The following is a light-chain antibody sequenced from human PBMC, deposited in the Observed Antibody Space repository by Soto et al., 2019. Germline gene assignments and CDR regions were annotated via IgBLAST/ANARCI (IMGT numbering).Light chain of an antibody. J-gene: IGKJ2*01. CDR1: QGISSY. CDR2: AAS. CDR3: PQYYSYPYT. Sequence: AIRMTQSPSSFSASTGDRVTITCRASQGISSYLAWSQKKPGKAPKLLIYAASTLQSGVPSRFSGSGSGTDFTLTISCLQSEDFATYYCPQYYSYPYTVGQGTKLEIK. V-gene: IGKV1-8*01.